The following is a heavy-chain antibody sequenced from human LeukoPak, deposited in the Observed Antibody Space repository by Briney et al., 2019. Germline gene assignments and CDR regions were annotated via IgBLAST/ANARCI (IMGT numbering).Heavy chain of an antibody. J-gene: IGHJ6*02. CDR2: IYYSGNT. D-gene: IGHD3-10*01. V-gene: IGHV4-39*07. Sequence: SETLSLTCTVSGGSISSSSYYWGWIRQPPGKGLEWIGIIYYSGNTYYNPSLKSRVTISVDTSKNQFSLRLSSVTAADTAVYYCAREAVRGLYYGMDVWGQGTTVTVSS. CDR1: GGSISSSSYY. CDR3: AREAVRGLYYGMDV.